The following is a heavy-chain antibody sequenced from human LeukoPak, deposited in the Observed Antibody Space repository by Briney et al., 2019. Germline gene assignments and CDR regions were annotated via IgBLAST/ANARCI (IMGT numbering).Heavy chain of an antibody. V-gene: IGHV3-23*01. J-gene: IGHJ3*02. CDR1: GFTFSSYA. D-gene: IGHD2-15*01. Sequence: GGSLRLSCAASGFTFSSYAMSWVRQAPGKGLEWVSAISGSGGSTYYADSVKGRFTISRDNAKNSLYLQMNSLRAEDTAVYYCARRLVVVAATPAFDIWGQGTMVTVSS. CDR2: ISGSGGST. CDR3: ARRLVVVAATPAFDI.